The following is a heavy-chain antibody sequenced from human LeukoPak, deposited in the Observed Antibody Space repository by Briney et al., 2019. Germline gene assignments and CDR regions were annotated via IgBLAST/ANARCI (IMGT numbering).Heavy chain of an antibody. J-gene: IGHJ3*02. V-gene: IGHV4-59*01. CDR3: ARNYYNILTGYYADVFDI. CDR1: ADSISSYY. CDR2: VYYSGST. Sequence: SETLSLTCTVSADSISSYYWSWIRQPPGKGLEWIGDVYYSGSTNYNPSLKSRVTISVDTSKNQFSLRLSSVTAADTAVYFCARNYYNILTGYYADVFDIWGQGTMVTVSS. D-gene: IGHD3-9*01.